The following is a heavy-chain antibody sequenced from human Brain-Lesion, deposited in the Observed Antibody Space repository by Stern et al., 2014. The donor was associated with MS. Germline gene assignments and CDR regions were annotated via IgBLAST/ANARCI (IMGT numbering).Heavy chain of an antibody. CDR2: FDPEYGET. CDR1: GYTLTELS. CDR3: ATLSPGAGGNYYRHFDY. D-gene: IGHD1-26*01. J-gene: IGHJ4*02. Sequence: QVQLVESGAEVKKPGASVKVSCKVSGYTLTELSMHWVRQAPRKGLEWMGGFDPEYGETNYAQKFQGRVTMTEDTSTDTAYMELSSLRSEDTAVYYCATLSPGAGGNYYRHFDYWGQGTLVTVSS. V-gene: IGHV1-24*01.